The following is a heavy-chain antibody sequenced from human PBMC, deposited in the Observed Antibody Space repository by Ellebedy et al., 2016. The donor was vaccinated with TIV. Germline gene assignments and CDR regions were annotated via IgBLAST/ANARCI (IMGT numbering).Heavy chain of an antibody. CDR2: ILASINSA. J-gene: IGHJ6*02. CDR3: ARDHTYDSSGYYHNYYYYYGMDV. V-gene: IGHV1-69*06. Sequence: ASVKVSCKASGGTFSNYALSWVRQAPGQGLEWMGGILASINSADYAQKFQGRVTITADKSTSTAYMELSSLRSEDTAVYYCARDHTYDSSGYYHNYYYYYGMDVWGQGTTVTVSS. D-gene: IGHD3-22*01. CDR1: GGTFSNYA.